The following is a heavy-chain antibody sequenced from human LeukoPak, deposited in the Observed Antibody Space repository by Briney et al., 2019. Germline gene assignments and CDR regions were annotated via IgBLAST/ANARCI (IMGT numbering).Heavy chain of an antibody. CDR3: ATTPFKYYYDSSGWDAFDI. D-gene: IGHD3-22*01. CDR2: IYTSGST. CDR1: GGSISSGSYY. Sequence: SETLSLTCTVSGGSISSGSYYWSWIRQPAGKGLEWIGRIYTSGSTNYNPSLKSRVTISVDTSKNQFSLKLSSVTAADTAVYYCATTPFKYYYDSSGWDAFDIWGQGTMVTVSS. J-gene: IGHJ3*02. V-gene: IGHV4-61*02.